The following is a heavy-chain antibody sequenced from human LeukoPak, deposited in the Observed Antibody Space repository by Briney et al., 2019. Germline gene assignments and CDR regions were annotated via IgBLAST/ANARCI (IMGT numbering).Heavy chain of an antibody. Sequence: GGTLGLLRGASGFRLRNYGMQGARRASGRGPVEGEVISDDGNNIQYADSVRGRFTVSRDNSKNTLFLQMSSLRAEDTAIYYCAKMRWLATYAYWGQGTLVTVS. CDR3: AKMRWLATYAY. J-gene: IGHJ4*02. D-gene: IGHD6-19*01. V-gene: IGHV3-30*18. CDR1: GFRLRNYG. CDR2: ISDDGNNI.